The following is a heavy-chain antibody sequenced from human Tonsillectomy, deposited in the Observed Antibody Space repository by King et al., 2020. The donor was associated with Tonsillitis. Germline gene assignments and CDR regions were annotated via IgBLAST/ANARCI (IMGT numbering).Heavy chain of an antibody. Sequence: VQLQESGPGLVKPSETLSLTCTVSGGSITSYYWSWIRQPPGKRLEWIGSIYYSGTTNYNPSLKSRVTISVDTSNNQFSLRLSSVTAADTAVYYCARVNNWNPHYYFDYWGQGTLVTVSS. D-gene: IGHD1-1*01. V-gene: IGHV4-59*01. CDR3: ARVNNWNPHYYFDY. J-gene: IGHJ4*02. CDR2: IYYSGTT. CDR1: GGSITSYY.